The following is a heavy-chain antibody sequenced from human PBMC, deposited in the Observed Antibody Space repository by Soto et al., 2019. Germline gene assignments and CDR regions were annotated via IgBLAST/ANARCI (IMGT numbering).Heavy chain of an antibody. CDR3: TISSGPMIRP. Sequence: EVQLLESGGGLVEPGGSLRLSCTASGFTFSNEGMTWVRQAPGKGLEWVGRIKSKTDGGTTDDAAPVKGRFTISRDESKNTMYLQMNILKTEDTAVYYCTISSGPMIRPWGQLTLVTVSS. CDR2: IKSKTDGGTT. J-gene: IGHJ5*02. D-gene: IGHD3-22*01. CDR1: GFTFSNEG. V-gene: IGHV3-15*01.